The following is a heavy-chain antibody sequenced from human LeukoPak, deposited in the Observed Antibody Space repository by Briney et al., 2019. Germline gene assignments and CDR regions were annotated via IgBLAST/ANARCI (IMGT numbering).Heavy chain of an antibody. CDR1: GDSISSGGYY. CDR2: INHSGST. V-gene: IGHV4-30-2*01. CDR3: ARGRSGGYSYGFLYYYGMDV. D-gene: IGHD5-18*01. J-gene: IGHJ6*02. Sequence: SQTLSLTCTVSGDSISSGGYYWSWIRQPPGKGLEWIGEINHSGSTNYNPSLKSRVTISVDTSKNQFSLKLSSVTAADTAVYYCARGRSGGYSYGFLYYYGMDVWGQGTTVTVSS.